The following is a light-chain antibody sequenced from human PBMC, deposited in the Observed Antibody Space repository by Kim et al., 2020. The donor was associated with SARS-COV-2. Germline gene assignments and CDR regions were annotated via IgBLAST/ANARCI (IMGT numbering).Light chain of an antibody. V-gene: IGKV3-20*01. CDR2: GAS. J-gene: IGKJ2*01. CDR1: QTRRGDY. CDR3: QQYTYSPMYT. Sequence: SPGERATLSCRASQTRRGDYLAWYQQKPGQPPRLLIYGASSRATGIPDRFSGSGSGTDFTLTISRLEPEDFAVYYCQQYTYSPMYTFGQGTKLEI.